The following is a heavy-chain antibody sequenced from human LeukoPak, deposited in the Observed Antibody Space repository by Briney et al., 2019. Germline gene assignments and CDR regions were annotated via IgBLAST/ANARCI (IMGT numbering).Heavy chain of an antibody. D-gene: IGHD2-2*01. CDR1: GGSISSDDYY. Sequence: PSETLSLTCTVSGGSISSDDYYWSWIRQPPGKGLEWIGYIYYSGSTYYNPSLQSRVTVSVDTSKNQFSLKLSSVTAADTAVYYCARDRVVVGDYYIDVWGKGTTVTFS. CDR3: ARDRVVVGDYYIDV. J-gene: IGHJ6*03. V-gene: IGHV4-30-4*01. CDR2: IYYSGST.